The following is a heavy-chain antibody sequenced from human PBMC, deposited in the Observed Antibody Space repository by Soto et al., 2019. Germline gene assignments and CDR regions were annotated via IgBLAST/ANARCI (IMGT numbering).Heavy chain of an antibody. Sequence: SETLSLTCAVYGGSVNGYYWNWIRQPPGKGLEWIGEINHTGGTHYNPSLKSRVTMSVDTSKNQFSLRLSSVTAADTAVYYCARADTAMVIDYWGQGTLVTVSS. CDR3: ARADTAMVIDY. V-gene: IGHV4-34*10. CDR1: GGSVNGYY. J-gene: IGHJ4*02. CDR2: INHTGGT. D-gene: IGHD5-18*01.